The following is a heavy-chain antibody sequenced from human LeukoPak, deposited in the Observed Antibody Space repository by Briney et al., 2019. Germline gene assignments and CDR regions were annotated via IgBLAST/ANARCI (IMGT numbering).Heavy chain of an antibody. V-gene: IGHV1-46*01. CDR1: GYTFTSYY. CDR2: INPSGGST. Sequence: GASVKVSCKASGYTFTSYYMHWVRQAPGQGLEWMGIINPSGGSTSYAQKFQGRVTMTRDTSTSTVYMELSSLRSEDTAVYYCACSYGDLAFDIWGQGTMVTVSS. D-gene: IGHD4-17*01. CDR3: ACSYGDLAFDI. J-gene: IGHJ3*02.